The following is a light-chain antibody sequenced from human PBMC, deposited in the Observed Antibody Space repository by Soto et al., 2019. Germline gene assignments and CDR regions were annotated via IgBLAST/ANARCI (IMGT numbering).Light chain of an antibody. V-gene: IGLV1-51*02. CDR2: ENN. Sequence: QSVLTQPPSVSAAPGQTVTISCAGSSSNIGNNFVSWYQQLPGTAPKLLIYENNKRPSGIPDRFSGSKSGTSASLGITGLQTGDEAVYYCGTWDSSLTVWVFGGGTQLNVL. J-gene: IGLJ3*02. CDR1: SSNIGNNF. CDR3: GTWDSSLTVWV.